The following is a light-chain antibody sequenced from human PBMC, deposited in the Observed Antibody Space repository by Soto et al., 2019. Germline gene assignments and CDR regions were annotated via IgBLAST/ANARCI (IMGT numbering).Light chain of an antibody. CDR1: SGHSSYA. J-gene: IGLJ3*02. Sequence: QSVLTQSPSASASLGASVKLTCTLTSGHSSYAIAWHQQQPEKGPRYLMKLNNDGSHSKGDGIPDRFSGSSSGAERYLTVASLQSEDEADYYCQTWGTGISVFGGGTKVTVL. V-gene: IGLV4-69*01. CDR2: LNNDGSH. CDR3: QTWGTGISV.